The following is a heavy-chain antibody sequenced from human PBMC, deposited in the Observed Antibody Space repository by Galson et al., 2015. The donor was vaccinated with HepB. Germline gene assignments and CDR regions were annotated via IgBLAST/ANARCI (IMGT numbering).Heavy chain of an antibody. V-gene: IGHV3-30*04. D-gene: IGHD6-19*01. CDR1: GFTFSSYA. CDR3: ARVEAAVAGANYFDY. Sequence: SLRLSCAASGFTFSSYAMHWVRQAPGKGLEWVAVISYDGSNKYYADSVKGRFTISRDNSKNTLYLQMNSLRAEDTAVYYCARVEAAVAGANYFDYWGQGTLVTVSS. J-gene: IGHJ4*02. CDR2: ISYDGSNK.